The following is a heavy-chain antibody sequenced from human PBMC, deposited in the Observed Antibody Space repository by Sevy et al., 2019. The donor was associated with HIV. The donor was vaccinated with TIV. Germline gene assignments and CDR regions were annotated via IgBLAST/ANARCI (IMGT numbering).Heavy chain of an antibody. Sequence: GESLKISCKGSGYSFTSYWIGWVRQMPGKGLEWMGIIYPGDSDTRYSPSFQGQVTISADKSISTAYLQWSSLKASDTAMYYCARTTRLYSSSPPIYDNWFDPWGQGTLVTVSS. CDR2: IYPGDSDT. J-gene: IGHJ5*02. D-gene: IGHD6-13*01. CDR1: GYSFTSYW. V-gene: IGHV5-51*01. CDR3: ARTTRLYSSSPPIYDNWFDP.